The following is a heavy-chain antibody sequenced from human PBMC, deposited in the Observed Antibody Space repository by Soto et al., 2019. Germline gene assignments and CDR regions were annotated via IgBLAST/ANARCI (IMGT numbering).Heavy chain of an antibody. V-gene: IGHV3-15*07. CDR2: IKSTIDGGTT. CDR3: TTAPHSALTEETARS. J-gene: IGHJ5*01. D-gene: IGHD5-18*01. CDR1: GFIVSSAW. Sequence: VQLVESGGGLVKPGGSLRLSCTVSGFIVSSAWMNWVLQSPGNGLEWAGRIKSTIDGGTTDYAATVQGRFTISLEDSKNMMYLPMESRRTEDTAVYYCTTAPHSALTEETARSWCHRGLVTGSP.